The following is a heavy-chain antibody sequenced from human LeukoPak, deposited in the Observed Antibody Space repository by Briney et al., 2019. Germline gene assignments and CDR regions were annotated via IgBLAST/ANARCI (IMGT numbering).Heavy chain of an antibody. Sequence: GGSLRLSCAASGFTFSSYGMHWVRQAPGKGLEWVAVIWYDGSNKYYADSVKGRFTISRDNSKNTLYLQMNSLRAEDTAVYYCAREIDSIAVVPAAGFDYWGQGTLGTVSS. CDR1: GFTFSSYG. D-gene: IGHD2-2*01. CDR3: AREIDSIAVVPAAGFDY. J-gene: IGHJ4*02. V-gene: IGHV3-33*01. CDR2: IWYDGSNK.